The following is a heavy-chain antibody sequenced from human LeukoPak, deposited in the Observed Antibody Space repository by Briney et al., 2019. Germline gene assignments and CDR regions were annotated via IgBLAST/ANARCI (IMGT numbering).Heavy chain of an antibody. J-gene: IGHJ4*02. CDR2: ISAYNGNT. Sequence: ASVKVSCKASGYTFTSYGISWVRQAPGQGLEWMGWISAYNGNTNYAQKLQGRVTMTTDTSTSTAYMELRSLRSDDTAVYYCARNNGSYYWVPPYYFDYWGQGTLVTVSS. CDR3: ARNNGSYYWVPPYYFDY. D-gene: IGHD1-26*01. CDR1: GYTFTSYG. V-gene: IGHV1-18*01.